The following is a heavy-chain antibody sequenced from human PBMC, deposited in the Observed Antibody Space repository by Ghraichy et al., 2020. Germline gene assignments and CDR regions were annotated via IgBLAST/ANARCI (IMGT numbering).Heavy chain of an antibody. Sequence: SETLSLTCTVSGGSISSYYWSWIRQPPGKGLEWIGYIYYSGSTNYNPSLKSRVTISVDTSKNQFSLKLSSVTAADTAVYYCVMVRGENFDYWGQGTLVTVSS. J-gene: IGHJ4*02. CDR2: IYYSGST. V-gene: IGHV4-59*01. D-gene: IGHD3-10*01. CDR1: GGSISSYY. CDR3: VMVRGENFDY.